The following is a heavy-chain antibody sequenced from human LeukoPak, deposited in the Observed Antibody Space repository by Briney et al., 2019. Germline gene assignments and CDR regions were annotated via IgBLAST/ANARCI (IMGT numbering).Heavy chain of an antibody. Sequence: GGSLRLSCAASGFTFSSYSMNWVRQAPGKGLEWVSSISSSSCYLYYADSVKGRFTISRDNAKNSLYLQMNSLRAEDTAVYYCARESLDGDAKYYDFWSGYPPYNWFDPWGQGTLVTVSS. CDR2: ISSSSCYL. CDR3: ARESLDGDAKYYDFWSGYPPYNWFDP. D-gene: IGHD3-3*01. J-gene: IGHJ5*02. CDR1: GFTFSSYS. V-gene: IGHV3-21*01.